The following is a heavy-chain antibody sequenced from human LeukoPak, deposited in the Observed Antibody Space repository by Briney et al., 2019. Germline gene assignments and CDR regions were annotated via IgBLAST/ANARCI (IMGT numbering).Heavy chain of an antibody. J-gene: IGHJ4*02. CDR3: ARDAKYYHDSSGYY. CDR1: GFTFSGNW. D-gene: IGHD3-22*01. Sequence: PGGSLGLSCAASGFTFSGNWMSWVRQAPGKGLEWLANIDQDGSGKYYMDSVKGRFTISRDNAKNSLYLQMNSLRAEDTAVYYCARDAKYYHDSSGYYWGQGTLVTVSS. V-gene: IGHV3-7*01. CDR2: IDQDGSGK.